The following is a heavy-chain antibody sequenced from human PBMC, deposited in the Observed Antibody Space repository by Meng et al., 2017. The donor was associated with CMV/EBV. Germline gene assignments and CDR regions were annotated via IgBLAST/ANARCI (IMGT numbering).Heavy chain of an antibody. CDR3: AKELVTYYYDSSGWDY. CDR2: IWYDGSNK. CDR1: GFTFSSYG. D-gene: IGHD3-22*01. V-gene: IGHV3-33*06. J-gene: IGHJ4*02. Sequence: GESLKISCAASGFTFSSYGMHWVRPAPGKGLEWVAVIWYDGSNKYYADSVKGRFTISRDNSKNTLYLQMNSLRAEDTAVYYCAKELVTYYYDSSGWDYWGQGTLVTVSS.